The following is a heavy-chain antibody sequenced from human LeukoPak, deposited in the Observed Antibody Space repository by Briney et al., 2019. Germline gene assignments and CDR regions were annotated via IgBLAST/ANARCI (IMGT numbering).Heavy chain of an antibody. J-gene: IGHJ6*02. V-gene: IGHV3-23*01. Sequence: QPGGSLRLSCAASGFTLSSYAMSWVRQAPGKGLEWVSAISGSGGSTYYADSVEGRFTISRDNSKNTLYLQMNSLRAEDTAVYYCAKDRTYSSSSLIWYYYYGMDVWGQGTTVTVSS. CDR2: ISGSGGST. CDR3: AKDRTYSSSSLIWYYYYGMDV. CDR1: GFTLSSYA. D-gene: IGHD6-6*01.